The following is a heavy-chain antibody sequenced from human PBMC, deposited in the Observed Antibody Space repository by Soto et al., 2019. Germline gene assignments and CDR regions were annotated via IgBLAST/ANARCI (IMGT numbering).Heavy chain of an antibody. Sequence: QVQLQESGPGLVKPSQTLSLTCTVSGGSISSGGYYWSWIRQHPGKGLEWIGYIYYSGSTYYNPSLKSRVTISVDTSKNQFSLKLSSVTAADTAVYYCVAWAQDSASGYYYYYGMDVWGQGTTVTVSS. V-gene: IGHV4-31*03. D-gene: IGHD2-15*01. CDR1: GGSISSGGYY. CDR2: IYYSGST. J-gene: IGHJ6*02. CDR3: VAWAQDSASGYYYYYGMDV.